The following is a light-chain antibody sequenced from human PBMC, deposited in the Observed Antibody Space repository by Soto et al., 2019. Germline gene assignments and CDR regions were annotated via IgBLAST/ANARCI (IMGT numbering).Light chain of an antibody. J-gene: IGKJ1*01. Sequence: EIVLTQSPGTLSLSPGERATLSCRASQSVSNNYLAWYQQKPGQAPXLLIYGASNRATGIPDRFSVSGSGTDFPLTISRLEPEDSAVDDCQQYGSSGTFGQGTKVDIK. CDR2: GAS. CDR3: QQYGSSGT. V-gene: IGKV3-20*01. CDR1: QSVSNNY.